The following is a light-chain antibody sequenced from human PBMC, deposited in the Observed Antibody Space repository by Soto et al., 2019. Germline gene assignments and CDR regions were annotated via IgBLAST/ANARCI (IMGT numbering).Light chain of an antibody. Sequence: DIQMTQSPATLSASIGDSVTITCRASQSVSNWLAWYQQEPGKAPKLLIYDASSLQSGVPSRFRGSGSGTEFTLTINSLQPGDFATYYCQQYNSYSTFGQGTKVEIK. J-gene: IGKJ1*01. CDR1: QSVSNW. CDR3: QQYNSYST. V-gene: IGKV1-5*01. CDR2: DAS.